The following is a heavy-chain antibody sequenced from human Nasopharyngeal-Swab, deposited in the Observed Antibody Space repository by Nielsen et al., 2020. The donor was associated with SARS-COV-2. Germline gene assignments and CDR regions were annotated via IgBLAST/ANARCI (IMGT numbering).Heavy chain of an antibody. CDR2: ISYDGGDK. Sequence: GESLKISCAASGFTFRSYGIHWVHQTPGKGLEWVAVISYDGGDKFYADSVKGRFSISRDNSENTLYLQMNSLRPEDTAVYYCAKDLGGLYYGSGYYLDYWGQGTLVTVSS. V-gene: IGHV3-30*18. J-gene: IGHJ4*01. CDR1: GFTFRSYG. CDR3: AKDLGGLYYGSGYYLDY. D-gene: IGHD3-10*01.